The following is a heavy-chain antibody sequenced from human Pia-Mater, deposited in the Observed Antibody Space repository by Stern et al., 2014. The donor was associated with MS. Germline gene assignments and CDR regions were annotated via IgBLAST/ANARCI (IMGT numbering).Heavy chain of an antibody. V-gene: IGHV1-2*06. Sequence: QVQLGQSGAEVKKPGASVKVSCKASGYTFTGYYIHWVRQAPGQGLEWMGRINPNSGGTNYAQKFQGRVSMTRDTSISTAYMELSRLSSDDTAVYYCVREIIGGDSRCGGDCYSFDYWGQGTLVTVSS. CDR3: VREIIGGDSRCGGDCYSFDY. CDR1: GYTFTGYY. CDR2: INPNSGGT. D-gene: IGHD2-21*02. J-gene: IGHJ4*02.